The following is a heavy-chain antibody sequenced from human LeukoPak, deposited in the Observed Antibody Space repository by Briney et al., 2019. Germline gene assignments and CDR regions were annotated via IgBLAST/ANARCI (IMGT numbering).Heavy chain of an antibody. J-gene: IGHJ3*01. D-gene: IGHD1-14*01. CDR3: AKRITVVARDAFDF. Sequence: GGSLRLSCAVSGFTFSSYGMHWVRQAPGKGLEWVAVISYDGSNKYYAASVKGRFTISRDNSKNTLYLQMNSLRAEDTAIYYCAKRITVVARDAFDFWGQGTMVTVSS. CDR2: ISYDGSNK. CDR1: GFTFSSYG. V-gene: IGHV3-30*18.